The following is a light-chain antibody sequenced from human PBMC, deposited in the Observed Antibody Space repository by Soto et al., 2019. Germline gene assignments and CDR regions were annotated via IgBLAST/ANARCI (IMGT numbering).Light chain of an antibody. CDR3: QQSYSTPLT. CDR2: AAS. CDR1: QYIRTY. V-gene: IGKV1-39*01. J-gene: IGKJ4*01. Sequence: DIQMTQSPSSLSASVGDRVTITCRASQYIRTYLNWYQQKPGKAPKLLIYAASSLLSGVPSRFSGSASGTDFTLTISSLQPEDFASYYCQQSYSTPLTFGGGTKVEIK.